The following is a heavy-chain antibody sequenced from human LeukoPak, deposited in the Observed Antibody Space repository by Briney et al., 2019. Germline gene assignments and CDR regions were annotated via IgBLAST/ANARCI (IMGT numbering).Heavy chain of an antibody. D-gene: IGHD3-10*01. Sequence: ASVKVSCKASGYTFTSYAMHWVRQAPGQGLEWMGWINAGNGNTKYSQKFQGRVTITRDTSASTAYMELSSLRSEDTAVYYCARGFLGGFGDYWGQGTLVTVSS. CDR2: INAGNGNT. CDR1: GYTFTSYA. J-gene: IGHJ4*02. V-gene: IGHV1-3*01. CDR3: ARGFLGGFGDY.